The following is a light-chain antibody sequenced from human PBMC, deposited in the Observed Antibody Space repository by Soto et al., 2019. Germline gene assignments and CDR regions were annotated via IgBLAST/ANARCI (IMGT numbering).Light chain of an antibody. CDR2: GAS. Sequence: PGESATLSCRASQSVSSNYLAWYQQKPGRAPRLLIYGASNRATGIPDRFSGSVSGTDFTLTISRLEPEDFAVFYCQQYSDSITFGQGTRLEIE. V-gene: IGKV3-20*01. CDR3: QQYSDSIT. CDR1: QSVSSNY. J-gene: IGKJ5*01.